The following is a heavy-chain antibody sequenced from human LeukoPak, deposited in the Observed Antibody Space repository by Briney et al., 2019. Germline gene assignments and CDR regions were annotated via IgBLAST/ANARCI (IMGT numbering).Heavy chain of an antibody. CDR2: IWYDGSNK. Sequence: GGSLRVSCAASGFTFSSYGMHWVRQARGKGLEWVAVIWYDGSNKYYADSVKGRFTISRDNSKNTLYLQMNSLRAEDTAVYYCAKDERRWLQFGYYYMDVWGKGTTVTVSS. J-gene: IGHJ6*03. V-gene: IGHV3-33*06. D-gene: IGHD5-24*01. CDR3: AKDERRWLQFGYYYMDV. CDR1: GFTFSSYG.